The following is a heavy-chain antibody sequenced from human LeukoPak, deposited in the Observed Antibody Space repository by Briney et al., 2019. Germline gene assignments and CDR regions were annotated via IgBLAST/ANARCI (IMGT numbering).Heavy chain of an antibody. CDR3: ARVGSGTWFDP. Sequence: GGSLRLSCAASGVTFSDYYMSWIRQAPGKGLECVSYISSSSTYTNYADSVKGRFTISRDNAKNSLYLQMNSLRAEDTAVYYCARVGSGTWFDPWGQGTLVTVSS. D-gene: IGHD1-1*01. CDR1: GVTFSDYY. J-gene: IGHJ5*02. CDR2: ISSSSTYT. V-gene: IGHV3-11*06.